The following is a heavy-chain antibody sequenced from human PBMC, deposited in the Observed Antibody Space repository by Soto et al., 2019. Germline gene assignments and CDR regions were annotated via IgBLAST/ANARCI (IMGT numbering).Heavy chain of an antibody. CDR1: GFTFSDYY. Sequence: QVQLVESGGGLVKPGGSLRLSSAASGFTFSDYYMSWIRQAPGKGLEWVSYISRSSNSIYYEDSVKGRFTISRDNAKNSLYLQMTSLRAEDRAVYYCARRKGPAFVGYWGQGALVTVSS. V-gene: IGHV3-11*01. CDR3: ARRKGPAFVGY. J-gene: IGHJ4*02. CDR2: ISRSSNSI.